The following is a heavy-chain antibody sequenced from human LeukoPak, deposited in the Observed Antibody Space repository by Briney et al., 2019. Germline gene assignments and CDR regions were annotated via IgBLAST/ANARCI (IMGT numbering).Heavy chain of an antibody. Sequence: SATLSLTCTVAGGSISSGHNYWSWIRQPAGKGLAWIGRIYTSGSTDYNPSLKSRVTTSVDASKNQFSLKLSSVTAADTAVYYCARDEGYHYYAMDVWGQGTTVTVSS. CDR1: GGSISSGHNY. CDR2: IYTSGST. CDR3: ARDEGYHYYAMDV. J-gene: IGHJ6*02. V-gene: IGHV4-61*02.